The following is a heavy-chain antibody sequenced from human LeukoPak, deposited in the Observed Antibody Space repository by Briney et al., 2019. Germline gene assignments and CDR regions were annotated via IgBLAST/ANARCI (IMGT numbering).Heavy chain of an antibody. Sequence: SETLSLTCAVYGGSFSGYYWSWIRQPPGKGLEWIGEINHSGGTNYNPSLKSRVTISVDTSKNQFSLNLSSVTATDTPVYYCARGRRYRSGWYPCDYWGEGTLVTVSS. J-gene: IGHJ4*02. D-gene: IGHD6-19*01. CDR2: INHSGGT. CDR1: GGSFSGYY. V-gene: IGHV4-34*01. CDR3: ARGRRYRSGWYPCDY.